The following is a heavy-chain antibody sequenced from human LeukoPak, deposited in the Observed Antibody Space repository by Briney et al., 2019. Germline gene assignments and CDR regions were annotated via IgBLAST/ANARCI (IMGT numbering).Heavy chain of an antibody. J-gene: IGHJ4*02. CDR3: ARGYGLFDY. D-gene: IGHD5-18*01. V-gene: IGHV3-30*03. CDR1: GFTFSTFG. Sequence: PGGSLRLSCVASGFTFSTFGMHWVRQAPGKGLEWVAMTSHDGSDKYYADSVKGRFTISRDNSKNTLYLQMNSLRAEDTAVYYCARGYGLFDYWGQGTLVTVSS. CDR2: TSHDGSDK.